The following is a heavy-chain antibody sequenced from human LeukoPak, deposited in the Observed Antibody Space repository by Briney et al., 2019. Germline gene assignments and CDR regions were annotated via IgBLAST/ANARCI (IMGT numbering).Heavy chain of an antibody. CDR3: ARGWGSIAPFDP. D-gene: IGHD6-6*01. J-gene: IGHJ5*02. CDR1: GGSFSNYS. Sequence: SETLSLTCAVYGGSFSNYSWNWIRQSPGKGLEWIGKVHHFGSTNYNPSLESRVTISVDTSKNQFSLKLSSVTAADTAVYYCARGWGSIAPFDPWGQGTLVTVSS. CDR2: VHHFGST. V-gene: IGHV4-34*01.